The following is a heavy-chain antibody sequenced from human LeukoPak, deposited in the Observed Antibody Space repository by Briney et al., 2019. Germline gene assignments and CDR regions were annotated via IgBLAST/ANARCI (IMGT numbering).Heavy chain of an antibody. CDR3: YGSGSYYKAPAHYYFDY. Sequence: GGSLRLSCAASGFTFSSYWMNWARQAPGKGLEWVASINHNGNVNYYVDSVKGRFTISRDNAKNTLYLQMNSLRAEDTAVYYCYGSGSYYKAPAHYYFDYWGQGTLVTVSS. D-gene: IGHD3-10*01. J-gene: IGHJ4*02. V-gene: IGHV3-7*03. CDR2: INHNGNVN. CDR1: GFTFSSYW.